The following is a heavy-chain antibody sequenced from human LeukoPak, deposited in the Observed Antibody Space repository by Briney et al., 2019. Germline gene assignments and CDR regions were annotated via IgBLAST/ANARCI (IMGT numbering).Heavy chain of an antibody. Sequence: GGSLRLSCAASGITFSGSGMSWVRQAPGKGLEWVSTISGSGSNTHYADSVKGRFTISRDNYKDTLYMQMNSLRAEDTAVYYCARGGRYLYYYYMDVWGKGTTVTVSS. D-gene: IGHD3-16*02. CDR1: GITFSGSG. V-gene: IGHV3-23*01. CDR2: ISGSGSNT. J-gene: IGHJ6*03. CDR3: ARGGRYLYYYYMDV.